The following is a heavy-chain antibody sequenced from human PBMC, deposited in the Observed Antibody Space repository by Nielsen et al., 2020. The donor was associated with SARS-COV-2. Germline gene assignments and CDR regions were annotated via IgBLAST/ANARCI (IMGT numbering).Heavy chain of an antibody. Sequence: ETLSLTCAVYGGSFSSYYWSWIRQPPGKGLEWIGYIYYSGSTNYNPSLKSRVTISVDTSKNQFSLKLSSVTAADTAVYYCARGLGSGDAFDIWGQGTMVTVSS. CDR2: IYYSGST. CDR3: ARGLGSGDAFDI. J-gene: IGHJ3*02. D-gene: IGHD6-25*01. V-gene: IGHV4-59*01. CDR1: GGSFSSYY.